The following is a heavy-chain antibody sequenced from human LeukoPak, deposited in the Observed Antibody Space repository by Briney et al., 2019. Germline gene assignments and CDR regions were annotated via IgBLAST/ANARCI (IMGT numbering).Heavy chain of an antibody. V-gene: IGHV4-59*08. CDR2: FSHSGTT. CDR3: ARHLDYDSGGYFYPYFDD. CDR1: GYSMRSYY. J-gene: IGHJ4*02. D-gene: IGHD3-22*01. Sequence: SETLSLTCNVSGYSMRSYYWSWLRQPPGKGLEWIAYFSHSGTTNYNPSLKSRVIISVDTSNHQFSLTLRSVTAADTAVYYCARHLDYDSGGYFYPYFDDWGQGTLVTVSS.